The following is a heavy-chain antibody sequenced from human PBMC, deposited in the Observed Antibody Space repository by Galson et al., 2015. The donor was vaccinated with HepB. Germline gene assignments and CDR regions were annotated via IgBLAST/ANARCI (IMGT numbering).Heavy chain of an antibody. CDR3: ARGECSGGSCFYYYGMDV. CDR1: GFTFSSYA. V-gene: IGHV3-30*04. J-gene: IGHJ6*02. CDR2: ISYDGSNK. D-gene: IGHD2-15*01. Sequence: SLRLSCAASGFTFSSYAMHWVRQAPGKGLEWVAVISYDGSNKYYADSVKGRFTISRDNSKNTLYLQMNSLRAEDTAVYYCARGECSGGSCFYYYGMDVWGQGTTVTVSS.